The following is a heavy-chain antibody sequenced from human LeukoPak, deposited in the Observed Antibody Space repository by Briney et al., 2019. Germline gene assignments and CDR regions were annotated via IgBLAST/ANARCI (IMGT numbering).Heavy chain of an antibody. CDR1: GGSITNTKYY. D-gene: IGHD4-11*01. CDR3: TRHTGYISGQYSNYEDS. Sequence: SETLSLTCALSGGSITNTKYYWGWIRQPPGKGLEWIGSIYYTGSTYYNPSLKSRVTISVDTSKNQFSLKLGSVTAADTALYYCTRHTGYISGQYSNYEDSWGQGTLVTVSS. J-gene: IGHJ4*02. CDR2: IYYTGST. V-gene: IGHV4-39*01.